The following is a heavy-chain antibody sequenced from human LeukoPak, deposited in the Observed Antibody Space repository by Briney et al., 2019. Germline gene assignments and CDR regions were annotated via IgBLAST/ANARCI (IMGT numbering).Heavy chain of an antibody. V-gene: IGHV3-30-3*01. Sequence: GGSLRLSCAASGFSFNRYAMHWVRQAPGKGLEWVAVVSYLGNDKFYADSVKGRFTISRDTSRNTLFLQMNSLRTEDTAVYYCAKDWGQVPASISGHWGQGTLVTVSS. CDR1: GFSFNRYA. CDR3: AKDWGQVPASISGH. D-gene: IGHD2-2*01. J-gene: IGHJ1*01. CDR2: VSYLGNDK.